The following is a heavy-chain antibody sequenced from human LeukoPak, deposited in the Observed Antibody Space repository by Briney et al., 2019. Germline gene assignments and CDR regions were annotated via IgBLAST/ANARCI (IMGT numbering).Heavy chain of an antibody. V-gene: IGHV3-33*06. CDR2: IWSDGTNS. CDR1: GFTFSHYG. Sequence: GRSLRLSCAPSGFTFSHYGMHWVRQAPGKGLEWVAVIWSDGTNSFYGDPVKGRFTISRDNFQRTVYLQMSSLRAEDTAVYYCAKDAQRGFDYSNSLDKWGQGTLVTVSS. D-gene: IGHD4-11*01. J-gene: IGHJ4*02. CDR3: AKDAQRGFDYSNSLDK.